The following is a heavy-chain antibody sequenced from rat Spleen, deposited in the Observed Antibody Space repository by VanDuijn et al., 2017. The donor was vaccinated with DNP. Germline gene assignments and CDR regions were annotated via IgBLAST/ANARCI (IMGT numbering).Heavy chain of an antibody. J-gene: IGHJ1*01. CDR1: GFSLNSYG. CDR2: ISGGGNT. CDR3: ARGEWPYWYFDF. D-gene: IGHD1-1*01. Sequence: QVQLKESGPGLVQPSQTLSLTCTVSGFSLNSYGVNWVRQPPGKGLEWIAAISGGGNTYYNSALKSRLSISRGTSKSQVFLKMNSLQTEDTATYYCARGEWPYWYFDFWGPGTMVTVSS. V-gene: IGHV2S12*01.